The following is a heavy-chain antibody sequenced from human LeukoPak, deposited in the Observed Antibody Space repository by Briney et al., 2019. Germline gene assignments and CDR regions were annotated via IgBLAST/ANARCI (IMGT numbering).Heavy chain of an antibody. D-gene: IGHD4-17*01. CDR1: GFTFSGYA. J-gene: IGHJ4*02. Sequence: QTGGSLRLSCAASGFTFSGYAMSWVRQAPGKGLEWVSGISDSIGSTYYADSVKGRFTISRDNSKNTLYLQMNSLRAEDTAVYYCAKTDYGDYFLDYWGQGTLVTVSS. V-gene: IGHV3-23*01. CDR3: AKTDYGDYFLDY. CDR2: ISDSIGST.